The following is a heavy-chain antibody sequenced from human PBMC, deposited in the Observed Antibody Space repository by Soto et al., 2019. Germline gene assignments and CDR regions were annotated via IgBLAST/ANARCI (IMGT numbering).Heavy chain of an antibody. CDR1: GFTFSSYA. D-gene: IGHD2-21*02. CDR2: VSGSVGTT. V-gene: IGHV3-23*01. J-gene: IGHJ4*02. Sequence: EVQLLESGGGLVQPGGSLRLSCAASGFTFSSYAMGWVRQAPGTGLEWGSIVSGSVGTTYYVDSVQVRFTNTRENSKNPLYMQMTSLGADDTAVYYCARSSGGDCYLPVDFWGQGTLVTVSS. CDR3: ARSSGGDCYLPVDF.